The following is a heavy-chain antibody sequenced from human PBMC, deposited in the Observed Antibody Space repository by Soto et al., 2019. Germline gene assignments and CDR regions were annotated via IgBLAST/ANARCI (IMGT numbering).Heavy chain of an antibody. Sequence: EVQLVESGGALCRPGGPLRLSCAASGSTSSSYWMPWVGQAPGKGLVWVSRIKSDGSNINYADSVKGRFTISRDNAKNTLYLQMNSLRAEDTAIYYCARGGFSGSGSFIQGDYWGQGTLVTVSS. CDR2: IKSDGSNI. J-gene: IGHJ4*02. CDR1: GSTSSSYW. D-gene: IGHD3-10*01. V-gene: IGHV3-74*01. CDR3: ARGGFSGSGSFIQGDY.